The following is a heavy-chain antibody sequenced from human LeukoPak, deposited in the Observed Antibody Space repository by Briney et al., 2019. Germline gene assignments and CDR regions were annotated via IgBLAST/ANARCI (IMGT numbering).Heavy chain of an antibody. D-gene: IGHD2-15*01. CDR1: GYTLTELS. CDR3: ATGVDCSGGSCYGRIKDYFDY. V-gene: IGHV1-24*01. Sequence: GASVTVSCKVSGYTLTELSMHWVRQAPGKGLEWMGGFDPEDGETIYAQKFQGRVTMTEDTSTDTAYMELSSLRSEDTAVYCCATGVDCSGGSCYGRIKDYFDYWGQGTLVTVSS. J-gene: IGHJ4*02. CDR2: FDPEDGET.